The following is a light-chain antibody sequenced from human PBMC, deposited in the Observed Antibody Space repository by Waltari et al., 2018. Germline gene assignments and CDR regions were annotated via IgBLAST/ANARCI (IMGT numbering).Light chain of an antibody. V-gene: IGKV3-20*01. Sequence: SCRASQGVGSNYLGLYQQRPGPAPRLLNYGSTRRATGLPGRFSGRGSGTDFTLSISRLEPEDFAVYYCQHYVRTWAFGQGTKVEIK. CDR3: QHYVRTWA. J-gene: IGKJ1*01. CDR2: GST. CDR1: QGVGSNY.